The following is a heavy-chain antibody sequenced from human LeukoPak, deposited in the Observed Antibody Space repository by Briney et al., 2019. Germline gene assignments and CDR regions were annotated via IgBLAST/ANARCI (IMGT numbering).Heavy chain of an antibody. D-gene: IGHD2-2*01. V-gene: IGHV1-2*02. CDR2: INPNSGGT. Sequence: GASVKVSCKASGYTFTGYYMHWVRQAPGQGLEWMGWINPNSGGTNYAQKFQGRVTMTRDTSISTAYMELSRLRSEDTAVYYCASNHHCSSTSCYEGWYMDVWGKGTTVTVSS. J-gene: IGHJ6*03. CDR3: ASNHHCSSTSCYEGWYMDV. CDR1: GYTFTGYY.